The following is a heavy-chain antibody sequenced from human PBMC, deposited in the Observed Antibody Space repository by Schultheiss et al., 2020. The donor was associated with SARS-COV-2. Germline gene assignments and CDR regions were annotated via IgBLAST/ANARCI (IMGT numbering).Heavy chain of an antibody. CDR2: IGTAGDT. CDR3: AKLPQESSSSSGYYYYGMDV. V-gene: IGHV3-13*01. Sequence: GESLKISCAASGFTFSSYDMHWVRQATGKGLEWVSAIGTAGDTYYPGSVKGRFTISRENAKNSLYLQMNSLRAGDTAVYYCAKLPQESSSSSGYYYYGMDVWGQGTTVTVSS. D-gene: IGHD6-6*01. CDR1: GFTFSSYD. J-gene: IGHJ6*02.